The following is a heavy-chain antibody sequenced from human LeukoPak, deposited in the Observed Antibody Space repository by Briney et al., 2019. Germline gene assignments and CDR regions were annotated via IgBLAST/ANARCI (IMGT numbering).Heavy chain of an antibody. CDR1: GSTFSNYA. D-gene: IGHD3-10*01. CDR2: ITSGRSTI. J-gene: IGHJ4*02. Sequence: GGSLRLSCAASGSTFSNYAMNWVRQAPGKGLEWVSYITSGRSTIYYADSVKGRFAISRDNAKNSLYLQMNSLRAEDAAVYYCARDGGLVRGVIIRGDYFDYWGQGTLVTVSS. V-gene: IGHV3-48*03. CDR3: ARDGGLVRGVIIRGDYFDY.